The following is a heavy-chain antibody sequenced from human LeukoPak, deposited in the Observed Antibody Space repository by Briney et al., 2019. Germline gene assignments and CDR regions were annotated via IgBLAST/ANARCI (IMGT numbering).Heavy chain of an antibody. Sequence: GRSLRLSCAASGFTFSSYSMNWVRQAPGKGLEWVSSISSSSSYICYADSVKGRFTISRDNAKNSLYLQMNSLRAEDTAVYYCASREGGFDYWGQGTLVTVSS. CDR2: ISSSSSYI. CDR1: GFTFSSYS. CDR3: ASREGGFDY. J-gene: IGHJ4*02. V-gene: IGHV3-21*01. D-gene: IGHD5-24*01.